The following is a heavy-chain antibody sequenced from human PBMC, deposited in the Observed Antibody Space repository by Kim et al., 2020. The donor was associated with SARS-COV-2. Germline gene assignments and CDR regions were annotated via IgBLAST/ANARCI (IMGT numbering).Heavy chain of an antibody. CDR1: GFTLSLYS. Sequence: GGSLRLSCATSGFTLSLYSMNWVRQSPGKGLVWVSHISGTGTITKHADSVRGRFTISRDNAENSLFLQINGLRAEDTAVYYCVRENYWAFDIWGQGTMVT. J-gene: IGHJ3*02. D-gene: IGHD2-15*01. V-gene: IGHV3-48*04. CDR2: ISGTGTIT. CDR3: VRENYWAFDI.